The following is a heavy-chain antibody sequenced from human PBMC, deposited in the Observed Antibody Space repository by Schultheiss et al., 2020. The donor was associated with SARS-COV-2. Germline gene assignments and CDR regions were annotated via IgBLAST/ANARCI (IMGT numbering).Heavy chain of an antibody. V-gene: IGHV4-31*03. D-gene: IGHD3-3*01. CDR1: GGSISSGGYY. CDR2: IYYSGST. CDR3: ARESGYYGSGADY. Sequence: SETLSLTCTVSGGSISSGGYYWSWIRQPPGKGLEWIGYIYYSGSTYYNPSLKSRVTISVDTSKNQFSLKLSSVTAADTDVYYCARESGYYGSGADYWGQGTLVTVSS. J-gene: IGHJ4*02.